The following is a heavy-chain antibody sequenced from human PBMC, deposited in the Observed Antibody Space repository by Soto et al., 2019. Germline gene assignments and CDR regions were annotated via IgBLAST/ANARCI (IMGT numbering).Heavy chain of an antibody. V-gene: IGHV2-5*02. CDR1: GFSLTSRPVG. CDR3: AHRGDMNGDWDHCYLDN. D-gene: IGHD2-21*02. Sequence: QITLKESGPTRVKPTQTLMLTCSFSGFSLTSRPVGVAWIRQPPGKALEWLAVIYWDDDKRYSPSLKSRLTIPNDTPKNQVVLTMAYMDPVDTATYFCAHRGDMNGDWDHCYLDNWGQGILVTVST. J-gene: IGHJ4*02. CDR2: IYWDDDK.